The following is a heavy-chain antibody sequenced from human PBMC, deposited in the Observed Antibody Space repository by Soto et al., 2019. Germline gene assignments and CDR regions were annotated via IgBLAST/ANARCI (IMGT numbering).Heavy chain of an antibody. CDR2: IYWDDDK. CDR3: ARALGSWVSYYFDH. V-gene: IGHV2-5*02. J-gene: IGHJ4*02. Sequence: QITLKESGPTLVRPTQTLTLTCTVSGFSLDTWGVGVGWIRQSPGKAPEWLALIYWDDDKRYSPSLKNRLTITKDTSKNQVVLTVTNMDPVDTVTYYCARALGSWVSYYFDHRGQGTLVTVSS. D-gene: IGHD3-10*01. CDR1: GFSLDTWGVG.